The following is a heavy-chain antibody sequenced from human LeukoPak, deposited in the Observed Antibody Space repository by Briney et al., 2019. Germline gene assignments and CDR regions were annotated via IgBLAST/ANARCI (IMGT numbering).Heavy chain of an antibody. Sequence: ASVKVSCKASGYTFTSYFMHWVRQAPGQGREWVGVVRPSGGSTTYAQEFQGRVTMTRDTSTSTVYVELTSLSSEDTAVYYCAREREGTYYFDYWGQGTLVTVSS. V-gene: IGHV1-46*01. J-gene: IGHJ4*02. CDR3: AREREGTYYFDY. CDR2: VRPSGGST. CDR1: GYTFTSYF. D-gene: IGHD1-26*01.